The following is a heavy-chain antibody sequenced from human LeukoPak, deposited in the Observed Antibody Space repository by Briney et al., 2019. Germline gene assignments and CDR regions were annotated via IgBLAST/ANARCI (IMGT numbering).Heavy chain of an antibody. CDR2: ISGSGGST. Sequence: GGSLRLSCAASGFTFSSYAMSWVRQAPGQGLEWVSSISGSGGSTYYADSVRGRFTVSRDNSRNTLALQMNSLRAEDTAVYYCAGSPTVDAAFDIWGQGPMVTVSS. V-gene: IGHV3-23*01. CDR1: GFTFSSYA. D-gene: IGHD4-23*01. CDR3: AGSPTVDAAFDI. J-gene: IGHJ3*02.